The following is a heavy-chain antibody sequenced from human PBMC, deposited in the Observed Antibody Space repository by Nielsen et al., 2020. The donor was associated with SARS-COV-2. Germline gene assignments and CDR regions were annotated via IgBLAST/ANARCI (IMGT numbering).Heavy chain of an antibody. V-gene: IGHV3-33*05. D-gene: IGHD3-22*01. CDR1: GLSFSSYG. CDR2: ILYDGRNK. CDR3: ASRHDSSGYYAFDY. Sequence: GESLKISCAASGLSFSSYGMHWVRQAPGKGLEWVALILYDGRNKYYADSVKGRFTISRDNAKNSLYLQMNSLRDEDTAVYYCASRHDSSGYYAFDYWGQGTLVTVSS. J-gene: IGHJ4*02.